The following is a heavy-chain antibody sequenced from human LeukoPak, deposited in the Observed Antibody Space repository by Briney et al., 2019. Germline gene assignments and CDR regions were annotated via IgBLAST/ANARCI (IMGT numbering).Heavy chain of an antibody. V-gene: IGHV3-7*01. D-gene: IGHD3-22*01. J-gene: IGHJ4*02. Sequence: GGSLRLSCAASGFTFSSYSMTWVRQAPGKGLEWVANIKEDGSERYYVDSVTGRFTISRDNAKNLLYLQMNSLRAEDTAVYFCAREYGYYFDSWGQGTLVTVSS. CDR3: AREYGYYFDS. CDR1: GFTFSSYS. CDR2: IKEDGSER.